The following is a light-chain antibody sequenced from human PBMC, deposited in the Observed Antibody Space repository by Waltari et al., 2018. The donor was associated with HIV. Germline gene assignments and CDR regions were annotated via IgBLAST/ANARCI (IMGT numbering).Light chain of an antibody. CDR3: RSYTSSNTVI. Sequence: QSALTQSASVSGSPGQSITISCTGTSRDVGGYNYVSWYQQHPGKAPKLVIYNVSKRPSGVSNRFSGSKSGNTAALTISGLQAEDEAEYYCRSYTSSNTVIFGGGTRVTVL. CDR2: NVS. J-gene: IGLJ2*01. V-gene: IGLV2-14*01. CDR1: SRDVGGYNY.